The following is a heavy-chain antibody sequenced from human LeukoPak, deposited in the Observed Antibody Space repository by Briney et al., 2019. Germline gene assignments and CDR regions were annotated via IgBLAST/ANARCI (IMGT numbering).Heavy chain of an antibody. CDR2: INHSGST. J-gene: IGHJ4*02. D-gene: IGHD3-3*01. CDR3: ARGVLRFLEWLNRGDCFDY. CDR1: GGSFSGYY. Sequence: PSETLSLTCAVYGGSFSGYYWSWIRQPPGKGLEWIGEINHSGSTNYNPSLKSRVTISVDTSKNQFSLTLSSVTAADTAAYYCARGVLRFLEWLNRGDCFDYWGQGTLVTVSS. V-gene: IGHV4-34*01.